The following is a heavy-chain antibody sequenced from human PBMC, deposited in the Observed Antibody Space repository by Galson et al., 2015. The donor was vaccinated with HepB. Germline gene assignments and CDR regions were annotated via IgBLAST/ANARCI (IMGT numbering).Heavy chain of an antibody. J-gene: IGHJ4*02. Sequence: SLRLSCAASGFTFSSYWMHWVRQAPGKGLVWVSRINSDGSSTTYANSVKGRFTISRDNAKNTLYLQMNSLRAEDMAVYYCARQPRGYYYDSSGDYWGQGTLVTVSS. CDR2: INSDGSST. V-gene: IGHV3-74*01. CDR3: ARQPRGYYYDSSGDY. D-gene: IGHD3-22*01. CDR1: GFTFSSYW.